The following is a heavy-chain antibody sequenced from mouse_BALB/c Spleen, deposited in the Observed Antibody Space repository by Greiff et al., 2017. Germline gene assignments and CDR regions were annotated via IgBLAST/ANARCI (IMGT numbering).Heavy chain of an antibody. V-gene: IGHV1-14*01. Sequence: EVQLQQSGPELVKPGASVKMSCKASGYTFTSYVMHWVKQKPGQGLEWIGYINPYNDGTKYNEKFKGKATLTSDKSSSTAYMELSSLTSEDSAVYYCASSPSGYGSSHYYAMDYWGQGTSVTVSS. CDR3: ASSPSGYGSSHYYAMDY. CDR1: GYTFTSYV. J-gene: IGHJ4*01. CDR2: INPYNDGT. D-gene: IGHD1-1*01.